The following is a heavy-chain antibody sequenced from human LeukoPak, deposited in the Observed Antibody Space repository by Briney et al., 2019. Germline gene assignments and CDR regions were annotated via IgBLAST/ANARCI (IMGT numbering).Heavy chain of an antibody. CDR3: AKTSYYYDRSGYYAFDI. J-gene: IGHJ3*02. CDR2: ISGSGGNT. CDR1: GFTFSSYA. V-gene: IGHV3-23*01. Sequence: GGSLRLSCAASGFTFSSYAMSWVRQAPGKGLEWVSAISGSGGNTYYADSVKGRFTISRDNSKNTLYLQMNSLRAEDTAVYYCAKTSYYYDRSGYYAFDIWGQGTMVTVSS. D-gene: IGHD3-22*01.